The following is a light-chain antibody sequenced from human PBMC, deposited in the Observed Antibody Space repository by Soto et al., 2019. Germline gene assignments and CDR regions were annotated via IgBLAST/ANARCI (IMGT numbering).Light chain of an antibody. CDR3: QQYNKWPPIT. Sequence: EVMMTQSPAPLSVSQGERATLSCWASQSVRSDLAWYQQKPGQTPRLLIYGASTRAPGIPARFSVSGSGTDITLTIRSQQSEYFAGYYIQQYNKWPPITFGQGTRL. CDR2: GAS. J-gene: IGKJ5*01. CDR1: QSVRSD. V-gene: IGKV3-15*01.